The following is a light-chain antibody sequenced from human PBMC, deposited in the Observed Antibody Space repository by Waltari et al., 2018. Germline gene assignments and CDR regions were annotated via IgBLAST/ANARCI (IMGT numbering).Light chain of an antibody. CDR3: QQRNDWPLT. V-gene: IGKV3-11*01. CDR1: QSASKY. CDR2: DAS. J-gene: IGKJ4*01. Sequence: EIVLTRSPAPLSFSPGAGATFTCRASQSASKYVAWYQQRPGQAPRLLIYDASNWTTGVPERFDGGGSGTEFTLTISSLEPEDIAAYYCQQRNDWPLTFGGGTRVEIK.